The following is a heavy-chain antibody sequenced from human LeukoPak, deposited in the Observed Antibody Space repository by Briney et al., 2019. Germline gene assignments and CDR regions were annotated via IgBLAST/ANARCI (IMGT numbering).Heavy chain of an antibody. Sequence: SETLSLTCTVSGGSISSYYWSWMRQPPGKGLEWIGYIYYSGSTNYNPSLKSRVTISVDTSKTQFSLKLSSETAADTAVYYCARGYYDILTSDAFDMWGQGTMVTVSS. CDR2: IYYSGST. V-gene: IGHV4-59*01. J-gene: IGHJ3*02. D-gene: IGHD3-9*01. CDR3: ARGYYDILTSDAFDM. CDR1: GGSISSYY.